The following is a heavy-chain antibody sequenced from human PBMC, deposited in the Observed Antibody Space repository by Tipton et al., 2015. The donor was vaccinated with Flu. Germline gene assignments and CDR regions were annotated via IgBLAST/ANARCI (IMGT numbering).Heavy chain of an antibody. CDR2: LYFSGRT. D-gene: IGHD2-8*01. J-gene: IGHJ3*02. CDR1: GGSISSSDYY. CDR3: ARVRPNDILAFDM. V-gene: IGHV4-39*07. Sequence: TLSLTCSVSGGSISSSDYYWGWIRQPPGKGLEWIGSLYFSGRTYYNPSLRSRVSLSVDTSKNQISLNLGSVNAADTALYYCARVRPNDILAFDMWGQGTLVAFSS.